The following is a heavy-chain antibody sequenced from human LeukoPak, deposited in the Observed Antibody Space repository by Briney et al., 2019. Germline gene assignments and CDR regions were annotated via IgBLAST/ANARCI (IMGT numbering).Heavy chain of an antibody. CDR3: ARDRLYDGRLGEAFDI. J-gene: IGHJ3*02. Sequence: GASVKVSCKASGYTFTSYYMHWVRQAPGQGLEWMGIINPSGGSTSYAQKFQGRVTMTRDTSTSTVYMELSSLRSEDTAVYYCARDRLYDGRLGEAFDIWGQGTMVTVSS. CDR2: INPSGGST. CDR1: GYTFTSYY. V-gene: IGHV1-46*03. D-gene: IGHD3-22*01.